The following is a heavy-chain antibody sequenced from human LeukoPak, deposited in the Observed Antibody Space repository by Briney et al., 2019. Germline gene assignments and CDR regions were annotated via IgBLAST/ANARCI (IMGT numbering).Heavy chain of an antibody. Sequence: PGGSLRLSCAASGFTFSSYAISWVRQAPGKGLEWISTISGSGGGTYYADSVKGRFTISRDNSKNTLSLQMNSLRAEDTAVYHCAKGLVGTEYFQHWGQGTLVTVSS. CDR3: AKGLVGTEYFQH. J-gene: IGHJ1*01. D-gene: IGHD2-8*02. V-gene: IGHV3-23*01. CDR2: ISGSGGGT. CDR1: GFTFSSYA.